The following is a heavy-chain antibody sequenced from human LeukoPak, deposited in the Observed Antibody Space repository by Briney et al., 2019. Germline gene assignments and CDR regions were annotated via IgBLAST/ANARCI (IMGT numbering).Heavy chain of an antibody. CDR1: GFTLSSYG. J-gene: IGHJ4*02. CDR2: ISYDGSNK. Sequence: GGSLRLSCAASGFTLSSYGMHWVRQAPGKGLEWVAVISYDGSNKYYADSVKGRFTISRDNSKNTLYLQMNSLRAEDTAVYYCAKAGCGGDCYLGGDYWGQGTLVTVSS. D-gene: IGHD2-21*02. V-gene: IGHV3-30*18. CDR3: AKAGCGGDCYLGGDY.